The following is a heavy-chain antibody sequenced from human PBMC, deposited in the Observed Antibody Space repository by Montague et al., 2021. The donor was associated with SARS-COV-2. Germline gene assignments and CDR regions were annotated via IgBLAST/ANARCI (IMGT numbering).Heavy chain of an antibody. CDR3: ARGVTYYDILTGYYKGNYYYGMDV. CDR2: MNHSGST. CDR1: GGSFSGFY. D-gene: IGHD3-9*01. Sequence: SETLSLTCAVYGGSFSGFYWSWIRRPPGKGLEWIGEMNHSGSTNYNPSLKSRVTISVDTSKNLFSLKLSSVTAADTAVYYCARGVTYYDILTGYYKGNYYYGMDVWGQGTTVTVSS. V-gene: IGHV4-34*01. J-gene: IGHJ6*02.